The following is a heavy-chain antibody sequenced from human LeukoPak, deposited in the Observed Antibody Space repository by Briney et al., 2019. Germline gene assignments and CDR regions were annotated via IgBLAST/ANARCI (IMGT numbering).Heavy chain of an antibody. CDR2: ISGSGGST. CDR1: GFTFSSYG. Sequence: PGGSLRLSCAASGFTFSSYGMSWVRQAPGKGLEWVSAISGSGGSTYYADSVKGRFTISRDNSKNTLYLQIHSLRAEDTAVYYCAKSIDFTGYSSWDYWGRGTLVTVSS. V-gene: IGHV3-23*01. CDR3: AKSIDFTGYSSWDY. D-gene: IGHD3-9*01. J-gene: IGHJ4*02.